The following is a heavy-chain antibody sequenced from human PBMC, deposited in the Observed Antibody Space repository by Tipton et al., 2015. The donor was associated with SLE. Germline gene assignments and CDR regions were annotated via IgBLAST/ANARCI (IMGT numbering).Heavy chain of an antibody. CDR2: ITWNGGRT. J-gene: IGHJ6*03. V-gene: IGHV3-43*01. CDR3: AKEGSCSTPSCYGGLDHSFYDYLDV. D-gene: IGHD2-2*01. Sequence: SLRLSCGASGFTFDDYIIHWVRQAPGKGLEWVSLITWNGGRTIYADSVRGRFAISRDNSENALYLQMSSLRTEDTALYFCAKEGSCSTPSCYGGLDHSFYDYLDVWGKGTAVTVSS. CDR1: GFTFDDYI.